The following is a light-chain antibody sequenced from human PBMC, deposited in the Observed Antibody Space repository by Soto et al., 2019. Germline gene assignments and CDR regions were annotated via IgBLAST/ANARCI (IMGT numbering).Light chain of an antibody. CDR2: GAS. CDR1: QSVSSSY. J-gene: IGKJ1*01. CDR3: QQYGSSPWT. Sequence: EIVLTQSPGTLSLSPGERATLSCRASQSVSSSYLAWYQQKPGQAPRLLIYGASSRATGIPDRFSGSGSGTGCTLTISRLEPEDLAVYYCQQYGSSPWTFGQGTKVAIK. V-gene: IGKV3-20*01.